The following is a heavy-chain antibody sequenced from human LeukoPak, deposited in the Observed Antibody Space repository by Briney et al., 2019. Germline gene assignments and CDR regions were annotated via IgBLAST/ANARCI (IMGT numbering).Heavy chain of an antibody. V-gene: IGHV1-18*01. CDR3: ARVDMRYYDSGSPASTDY. Sequence: ASVKVSCKASGYTFTSYGISWVRQAPGQGLEWMGWISAYNGNTNYAQKLQGRVTMTTDTSTSTAYMELRSLRSDDTAVYYCARVDMRYYDSGSPASTDYWGQGTLVTVSS. CDR2: ISAYNGNT. CDR1: GYTFTSYG. D-gene: IGHD3-10*01. J-gene: IGHJ4*02.